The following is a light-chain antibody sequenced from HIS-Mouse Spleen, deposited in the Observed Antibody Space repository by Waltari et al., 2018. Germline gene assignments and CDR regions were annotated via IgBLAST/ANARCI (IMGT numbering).Light chain of an antibody. CDR1: QSVSSN. CDR3: QQYNNSWT. Sequence: EIVMTQSPATLSVSPGERATLSCRASQSVSSNLAWYQQKPGQAPRLLIYGASTRATGIPARFSGSVSGTEFTLTISSMQSEDFAVYYCQQYNNSWTFGQGTKVEIK. V-gene: IGKV3-15*01. CDR2: GAS. J-gene: IGKJ1*01.